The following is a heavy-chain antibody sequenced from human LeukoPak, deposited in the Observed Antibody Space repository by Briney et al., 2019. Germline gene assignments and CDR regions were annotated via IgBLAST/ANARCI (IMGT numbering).Heavy chain of an antibody. CDR3: AREPLHRYSSGWNTFDP. J-gene: IGHJ5*02. CDR1: GLTFSSYW. CDR2: IKQDGSEK. V-gene: IGHV3-7*01. D-gene: IGHD6-19*01. Sequence: PGGSLRLSCAAAGLTFSSYWMSLVRQAPGKGLEWVANIKQDGSEKYYVDSVKGRFTISRDNAKNSLYLQMNSLRAEDTAVYYCAREPLHRYSSGWNTFDPWGQGTLVTVSS.